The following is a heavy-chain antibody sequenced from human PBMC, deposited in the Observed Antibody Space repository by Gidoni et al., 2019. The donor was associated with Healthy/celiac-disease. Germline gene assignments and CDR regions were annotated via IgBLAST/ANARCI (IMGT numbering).Heavy chain of an antibody. CDR3: ARVPAAPAIAADTVSV. CDR2: ISSSSSYI. V-gene: IGHV3-21*01. CDR1: GFTFSSYS. D-gene: IGHD6-13*01. Sequence: EVQLVESGGGLVKPGGSLRLSCAASGFTFSSYSMNWVRQAPGKGLEWVSSISSSSSYIYYADSVKGRFTISRDNAKNSLYLQMNSLRAEDTAVYYCARVPAAPAIAADTVSVWGQGTLVTVSS. J-gene: IGHJ4*02.